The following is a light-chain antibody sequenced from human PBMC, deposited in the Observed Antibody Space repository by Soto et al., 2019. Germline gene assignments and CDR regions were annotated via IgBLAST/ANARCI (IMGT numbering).Light chain of an antibody. J-gene: IGKJ3*01. CDR1: QSVSSSY. V-gene: IGKV3-20*01. Sequence: EIVLTQSPGTLSLSPGERATLSCRASQSVSSSYLAWYQQKLGQAPRLLTYGASSMATGIPDRFSGSGSGTDFTLTISRLEPEDFAVYYCQQYGSSLFTFGPGTKVDI. CDR3: QQYGSSLFT. CDR2: GAS.